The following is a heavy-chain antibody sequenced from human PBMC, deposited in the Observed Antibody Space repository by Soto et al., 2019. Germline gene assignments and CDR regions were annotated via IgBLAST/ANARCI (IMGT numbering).Heavy chain of an antibody. V-gene: IGHV3-7*03. D-gene: IGHD2-2*01. CDR3: AKDGIVVVPAANTHASYYYYGMDV. Sequence: GGSLRLSCAASGFTFSSYWMSWVRQAPGKGLEWVANIKQDGSEKYYVDSVKGRFTISRDNSKNTLYLQMNSLRAEDTAVYYCAKDGIVVVPAANTHASYYYYGMDVWGQGTTVTVSS. J-gene: IGHJ6*02. CDR1: GFTFSSYW. CDR2: IKQDGSEK.